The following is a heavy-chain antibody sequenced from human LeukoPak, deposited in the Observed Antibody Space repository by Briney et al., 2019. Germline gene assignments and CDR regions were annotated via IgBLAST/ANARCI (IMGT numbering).Heavy chain of an antibody. V-gene: IGHV3-7*01. J-gene: IGHJ6*03. Sequence: PGGSLRLSCAASGVTFSNYWMTWVRRAPGKGLEWLANIKSDGSKKDYVDSMKGRFTITRDNAKNTLYLQLNSLRAEDTAVYYCARGGFCSGGSCPVDYYYYMDVWGKGTTVTVSS. D-gene: IGHD2-15*01. CDR2: IKSDGSKK. CDR3: ARGGFCSGGSCPVDYYYYMDV. CDR1: GVTFSNYW.